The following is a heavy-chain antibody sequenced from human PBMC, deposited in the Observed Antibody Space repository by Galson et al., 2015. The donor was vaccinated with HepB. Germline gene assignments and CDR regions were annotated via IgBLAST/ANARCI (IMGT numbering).Heavy chain of an antibody. CDR1: GFTFRNYG. CDR2: VMADGGER. D-gene: IGHD4-17*01. J-gene: IGHJ4*02. V-gene: IGHV3-7*03. Sequence: SMRLSCAASGFTFRNYGMSWVRQAPGEGLEWVASVMADGGERYYVDSVKGRFTISRDNSKNSLHLQMNSLRADDTAVYYCAREVYGAEEYWGQGTLVTVSS. CDR3: AREVYGAEEY.